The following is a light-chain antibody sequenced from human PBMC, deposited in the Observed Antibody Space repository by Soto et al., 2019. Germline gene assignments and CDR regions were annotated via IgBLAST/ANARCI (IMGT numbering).Light chain of an antibody. J-gene: IGLJ2*01. CDR2: EDD. CDR1: SGSIASNY. V-gene: IGLV6-57*04. Sequence: NFMLTQPHSVSESPGKTVTISCTRSSGSIASNYVQWYQQRPGSAPTTLIYEDDQRPSGVPARFSGSIDRSSNSASLTISGLKTEYEADYYCQSYDSSNPVVFGGGTKLTVL. CDR3: QSYDSSNPVV.